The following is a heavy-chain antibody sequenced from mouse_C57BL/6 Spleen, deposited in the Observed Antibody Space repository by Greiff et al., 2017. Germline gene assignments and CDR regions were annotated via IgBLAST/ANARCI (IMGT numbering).Heavy chain of an antibody. Sequence: EVQLQQSGPGMVKPSPSLSLTCTATGYSFTSCYDWHWIRHFPGNQLEWMGYINYSGSTNYNPSFKSRISITHDTSTNHSFLKLNSVTTEDAATYYCARAGLYDCSYYFDYWGQGTTLTVSS. CDR2: INYSGST. D-gene: IGHD2-4*01. J-gene: IGHJ2*01. V-gene: IGHV3-1*01. CDR1: GYSFTSCYD. CDR3: ARAGLYDCSYYFDY.